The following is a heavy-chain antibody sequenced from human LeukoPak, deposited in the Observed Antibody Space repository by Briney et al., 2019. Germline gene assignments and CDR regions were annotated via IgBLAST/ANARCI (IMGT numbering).Heavy chain of an antibody. D-gene: IGHD6-19*01. CDR1: GFTFSSYW. V-gene: IGHV3-74*01. Sequence: GGSLRLSCAASGFTFSSYWMHWVRQAPGKGLVWVSRINSDGSSTSYADSVKGRFTISRDNSKNTLYLQMNSLRADDTAVYYCVRDRWGSDWDYYFDYWGQGTLVTVSS. J-gene: IGHJ4*02. CDR2: INSDGSST. CDR3: VRDRWGSDWDYYFDY.